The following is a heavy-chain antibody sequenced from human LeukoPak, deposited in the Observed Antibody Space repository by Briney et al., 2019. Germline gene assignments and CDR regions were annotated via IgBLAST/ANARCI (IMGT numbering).Heavy chain of an antibody. J-gene: IGHJ3*02. V-gene: IGHV3-7*01. CDR3: ARVRTTVTTFDAFDI. CDR1: GFTFISYA. D-gene: IGHD4-17*01. CDR2: IKQDGSEK. Sequence: GGSLRLSCAASGFTFISYAMSWVRQAPGKGLEWVANIKQDGSEKYYVDSVKGRFTISRDNAKNSLYLQMNSLRAEDTAVYYCARVRTTVTTFDAFDIWGQGTMVTVSS.